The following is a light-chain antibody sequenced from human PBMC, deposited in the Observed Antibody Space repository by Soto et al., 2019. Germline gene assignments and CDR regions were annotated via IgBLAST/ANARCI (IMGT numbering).Light chain of an antibody. CDR2: AAS. J-gene: IGKJ4*01. CDR1: QDISSW. CDR3: QQGDSFPFT. V-gene: IGKV1-12*01. Sequence: DIQMTQSPSSVSASVGDTVTITCRASQDISSWVAWYQQKPGKAPKLLISAASSLQSGVPTRFSGSGSGTDFTLIISGLQPEDFATYFCQQGDSFPFTFGGGTKGDIK.